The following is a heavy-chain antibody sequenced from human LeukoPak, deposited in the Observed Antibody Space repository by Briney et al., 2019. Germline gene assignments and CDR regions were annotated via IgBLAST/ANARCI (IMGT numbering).Heavy chain of an antibody. J-gene: IGHJ5*02. D-gene: IGHD5/OR15-5a*01. CDR3: LKSTVSTGSDT. CDR2: INKDGGEK. V-gene: IGHV3-7*03. Sequence: GGSLRLSCAASGFTFSSYWMSWVRQAPGKGLEWVANINKDGGEKYYVDSVKGHFTVSRDKSKNMLYLQVNSLRAEDTAVYYCLKSTVSTGSDTWGQGTLVTVSS. CDR1: GFTFSSYW.